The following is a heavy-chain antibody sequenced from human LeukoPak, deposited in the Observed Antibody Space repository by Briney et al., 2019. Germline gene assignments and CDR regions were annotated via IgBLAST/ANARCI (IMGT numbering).Heavy chain of an antibody. V-gene: IGHV1-46*01. J-gene: IGHJ4*02. CDR3: ARDQEGFDY. CDR1: GYTFTNNY. Sequence: ASVKVSCKASGYTFTNNYLRWVRQAPGQGLEWMGMIYPRDGSTSYAQNFQGRVTVTRDTSTTTVHMELRGLRSEDTAVYYRARDQEGFDYWGQGTVVTVSS. CDR2: IYPRDGST.